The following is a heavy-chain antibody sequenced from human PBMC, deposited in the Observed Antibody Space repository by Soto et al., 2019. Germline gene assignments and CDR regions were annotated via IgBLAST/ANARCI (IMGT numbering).Heavy chain of an antibody. D-gene: IGHD3-22*01. CDR3: ARDRPYYYDSSGYTPYYYYYGMDV. CDR1: GYTFTSYG. CDR2: ISAYNGNT. V-gene: IGHV1-18*01. Sequence: ASVKVSCXASGYTFTSYGISWVRQAPGQGLEWMGWISAYNGNTNYAQKLQGRVTMTTDTSTSTAYMELRSLRSDDTAVYYCARDRPYYYDSSGYTPYYYYYGMDVWGQGATVTVSS. J-gene: IGHJ6*02.